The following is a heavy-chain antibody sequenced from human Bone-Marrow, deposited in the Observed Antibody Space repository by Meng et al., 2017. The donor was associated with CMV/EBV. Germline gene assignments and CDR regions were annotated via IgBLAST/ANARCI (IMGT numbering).Heavy chain of an antibody. CDR1: GGSISSYY. CDR2: IYYSGST. Sequence: GSLRLSCTVSGGSISSYYWSWIRQPPGKGLECIGYIYYSGSTNYNPSLKSRVTISVDTSKNQFSLKLSSVTAADTAVYYCARGGVVPAAILNYWGQGTLVTVSS. CDR3: ARGGVVPAAILNY. D-gene: IGHD2-2*02. J-gene: IGHJ4*02. V-gene: IGHV4-59*01.